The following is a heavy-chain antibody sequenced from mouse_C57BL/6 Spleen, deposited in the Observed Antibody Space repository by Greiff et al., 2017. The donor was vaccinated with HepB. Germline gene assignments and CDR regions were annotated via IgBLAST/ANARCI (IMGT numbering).Heavy chain of an antibody. J-gene: IGHJ4*01. V-gene: IGHV1-4*01. CDR3: ARSWLLRNYAMDY. D-gene: IGHD2-3*01. CDR1: GYTFTSYT. Sequence: QVQLQQSGAELARPGASVKMSCKASGYTFTSYTMHWVKQRPGQGLEWIGYINPSSGYTKYNQKFKDKATLTADKSSSTAYMQLSSLTSEDSAVYYCARSWLLRNYAMDYWGQGTSVTVSS. CDR2: INPSSGYT.